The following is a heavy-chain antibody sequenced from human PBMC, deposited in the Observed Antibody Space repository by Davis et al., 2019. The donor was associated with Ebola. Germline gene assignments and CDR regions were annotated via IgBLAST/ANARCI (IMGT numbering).Heavy chain of an antibody. Sequence: GESLKISCAASGFTSSSYWMSWVRQAPGKGLEWVSNIKHDGSEKYYVDSVKGRFTISRDNAKNSLYLQMNSLRAEDTAVYYCARDPKVTNRYGMDVWGQGTTVTVSS. CDR3: ARDPKVTNRYGMDV. D-gene: IGHD3-3*01. CDR2: IKHDGSEK. CDR1: GFTSSSYW. V-gene: IGHV3-7*01. J-gene: IGHJ6*02.